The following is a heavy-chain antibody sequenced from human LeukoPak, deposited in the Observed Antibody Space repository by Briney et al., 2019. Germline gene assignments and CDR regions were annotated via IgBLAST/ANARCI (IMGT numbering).Heavy chain of an antibody. CDR2: IRQDGDTK. CDR3: ARSLPYGTTWYGRSDF. J-gene: IGHJ4*02. V-gene: IGHV3-7*03. CDR1: GFPFNAYW. D-gene: IGHD6-13*01. Sequence: GGSLRLSCAASGFPFNAYWMTWVRQAPGKGLEWVANIRQDGDTKYYVDSVKGRFTISRDNAMNSLYLRMNSLRAEDTAIYYCARSLPYGTTWYGRSDFWGQGTLVTVSS.